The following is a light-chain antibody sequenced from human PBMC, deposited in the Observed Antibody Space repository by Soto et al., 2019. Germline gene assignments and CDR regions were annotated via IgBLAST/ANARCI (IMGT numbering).Light chain of an antibody. V-gene: IGKV3-15*01. Sequence: EIVLTQSPATLSVSPGERATLSCRASQSVSSNLAWYQQKPGQAPRILIYGASTRAPGIPARFSGSGSGTEFTLTISSLQSEDFAVYYCQHYNNLPLTFGGGAKVEIK. CDR1: QSVSSN. CDR3: QHYNNLPLT. J-gene: IGKJ4*01. CDR2: GAS.